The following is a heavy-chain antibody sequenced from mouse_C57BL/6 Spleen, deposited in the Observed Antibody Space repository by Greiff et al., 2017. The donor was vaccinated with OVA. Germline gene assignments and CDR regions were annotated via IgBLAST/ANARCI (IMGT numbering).Heavy chain of an antibody. CDR1: GYTFTDYY. D-gene: IGHD2-3*01. J-gene: IGHJ2*01. Sequence: EVKLQQSGPELVKPGASVKISCKASGYTFTDYYMNWVKQSHGKSLEWIGDINPNNGGTSYNQKFKGKATLTVDKSSSTAYMELRSLTSEDSAVYYCARRRLLYYFDYWGQGTTLTVSS. CDR3: ARRRLLYYFDY. CDR2: INPNNGGT. V-gene: IGHV1-26*01.